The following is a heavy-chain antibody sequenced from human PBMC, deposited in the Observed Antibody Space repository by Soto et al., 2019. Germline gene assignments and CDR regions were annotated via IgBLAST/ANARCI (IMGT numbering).Heavy chain of an antibody. CDR1: GFTFSSYA. Sequence: QVQLVESGGGVVQPGRSLRLSCAASGFTFSSYAMHWVSQAPGKGLEWVAVISYDARNKYYADSVKGRFTISRDNSKNTLYLQMNSLRAEDTAVYYCARVYSSSSAAFVYWGQGTLVTVSS. CDR2: ISYDARNK. D-gene: IGHD6-13*01. CDR3: ARVYSSSSAAFVY. V-gene: IGHV3-30*04. J-gene: IGHJ4*02.